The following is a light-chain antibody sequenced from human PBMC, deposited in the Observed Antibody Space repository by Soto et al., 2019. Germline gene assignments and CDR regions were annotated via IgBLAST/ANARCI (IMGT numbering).Light chain of an antibody. J-gene: IGKJ1*01. CDR1: QTISTW. CDR2: ASS. CDR3: QQVDSYPRT. Sequence: DIQVTQSPPTLSASVGDRVTITCRASQTISTWKAWYQQQPGNAPKLLVYASSTLQTGVPSRFSGSGSGTDVSLTISSLHPEDVATYYCQQVDSYPRTFGQGTKVDIK. V-gene: IGKV1-5*01.